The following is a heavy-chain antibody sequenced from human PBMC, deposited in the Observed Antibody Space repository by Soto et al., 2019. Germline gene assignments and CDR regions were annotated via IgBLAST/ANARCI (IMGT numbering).Heavy chain of an antibody. V-gene: IGHV4-30-4*01. CDR2: VYYTGST. J-gene: IGHJ6*02. D-gene: IGHD3-3*01. CDR3: ARESAQDYDFWSGYYRTAYSPTDYYGMDV. Sequence: PSETLSLTCTVSGASIRSTDYYWSWIRQAPGKGLEWIGYVYYTGSTYYNPSLMSRLTISVDTSKNQFSLKLSSVTAADTAVYYCARESAQDYDFWSGYYRTAYSPTDYYGMDVWGQGTTVTVSS. CDR1: GASIRSTDYY.